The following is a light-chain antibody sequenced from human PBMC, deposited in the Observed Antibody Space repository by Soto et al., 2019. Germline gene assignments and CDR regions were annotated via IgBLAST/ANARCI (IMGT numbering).Light chain of an antibody. CDR1: QSVSSSY. J-gene: IGKJ1*01. CDR3: QQYGTSFWT. Sequence: EIVLTQSPGILSLSPGERATLSCRTSQSVSSSYLAWYQQKPGQAPRLLIYGASTRATGIPDRFSGSGSGTDITLTICRLEPEDFAVYYCQQYGTSFWTFGQGTKVEIK. CDR2: GAS. V-gene: IGKV3-20*01.